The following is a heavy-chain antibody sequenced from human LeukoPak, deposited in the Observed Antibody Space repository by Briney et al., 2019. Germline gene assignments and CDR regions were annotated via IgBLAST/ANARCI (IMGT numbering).Heavy chain of an antibody. CDR1: GGSISSSSYC. J-gene: IGHJ4*02. CDR3: ALDLFGELSY. Sequence: SETLSFTCTVSGGSISSSSYCWGWIRQPPGKGLEWIGSIYYSGSTYYNPSLKSRVTISVDTSKNQFSLKLSSVTAADTAVYYCALDLFGELSYWGQGTLVTVSS. CDR2: IYYSGST. V-gene: IGHV4-39*01. D-gene: IGHD3-10*02.